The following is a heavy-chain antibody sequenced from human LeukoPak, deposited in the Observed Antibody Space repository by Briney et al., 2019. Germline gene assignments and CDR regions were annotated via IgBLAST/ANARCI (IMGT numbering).Heavy chain of an antibody. Sequence: GGSLRLSCAASAFTFSNYEMNWVRQAPGKGLEWVANIKQDGSEKNYVDSVKGRFTISRDNAKNSLYLQMNSLRAEDTAVYYCARRGSGYDLVGYFDYWGQGTLVTVSS. CDR3: ARRGSGYDLVGYFDY. CDR1: AFTFSNYE. CDR2: IKQDGSEK. J-gene: IGHJ4*02. V-gene: IGHV3-7*01. D-gene: IGHD5-12*01.